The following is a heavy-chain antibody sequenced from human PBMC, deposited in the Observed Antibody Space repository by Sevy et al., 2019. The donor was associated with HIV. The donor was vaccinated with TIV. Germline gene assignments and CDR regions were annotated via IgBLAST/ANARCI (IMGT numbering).Heavy chain of an antibody. Sequence: ASVKVSCKAFGYTFTGYYMHWVRQAPGQGLEWMGWINPNSGGTNYAQKFQGRVTMTRDTSISTAYMELSRLRSDDTAVYYCARGVSGWEKYYFDYWGQGTLVTVSS. CDR1: GYTFTGYY. D-gene: IGHD6-19*01. J-gene: IGHJ4*02. CDR3: ARGVSGWEKYYFDY. V-gene: IGHV1-2*02. CDR2: INPNSGGT.